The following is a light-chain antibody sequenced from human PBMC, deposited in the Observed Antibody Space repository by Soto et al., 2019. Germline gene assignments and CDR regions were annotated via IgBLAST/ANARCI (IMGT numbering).Light chain of an antibody. Sequence: DIGMTHAPATLSVSPRERATLSCSASQTISSNLAWYQQKPGQTPRLLIYGESTRASGIPARFSGSGSGTDFTLTITSLQSEDFAFYYCQQYNNWPPFTFGPGTKVDIK. CDR3: QQYNNWPPFT. J-gene: IGKJ3*01. CDR2: GES. V-gene: IGKV3-15*01. CDR1: QTISSN.